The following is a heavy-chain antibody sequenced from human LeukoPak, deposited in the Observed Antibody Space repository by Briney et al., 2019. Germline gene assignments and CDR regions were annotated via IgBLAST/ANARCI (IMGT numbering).Heavy chain of an antibody. J-gene: IGHJ4*02. CDR2: FSGSGGST. CDR3: ARSGLNRFDY. CDR1: GFTFSSFA. V-gene: IGHV3-23*01. D-gene: IGHD2-15*01. Sequence: GGTLRLSCAASGFTFSSFAMSWVRQAPGKGLEWVSTFSGSGGSTYYADSVKGRFSISRDNSKNTLYLQMNSLRAEDTAAYYCARSGLNRFDYWGQGTLVTVSS.